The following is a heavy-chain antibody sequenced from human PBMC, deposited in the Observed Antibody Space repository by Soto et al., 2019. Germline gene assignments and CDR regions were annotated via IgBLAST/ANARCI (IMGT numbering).Heavy chain of an antibody. D-gene: IGHD2-15*01. J-gene: IGHJ4*02. CDR2: ISYDASEI. CDR1: GXTXXXXX. V-gene: IGHV3-30*03. Sequence: QVHLVESXGXVVXXGXXLXLXXVGSGXTXXXXXMXXVRQAPGKGXEWVAFISYDASEIFYXDSVKGRFTXSXDXPXXXXFLHMNSPRADDTAVYYCAIARVVDSSLDHWGQGTLVTVSS. CDR3: AIARVVDSSLDH.